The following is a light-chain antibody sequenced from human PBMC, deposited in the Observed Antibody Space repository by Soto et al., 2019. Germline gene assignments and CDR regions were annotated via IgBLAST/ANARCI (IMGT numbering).Light chain of an antibody. CDR2: WAS. CDR3: HQYYTTPQT. J-gene: IGKJ2*01. V-gene: IGKV4-1*01. Sequence: VLTQSPDSLAVSLGKRATVNCKSSQTVLDSSTNKSYVAWYQKKPGHPPKLLVHWASTRESGVPDRFSGGGSGTDFTLTIASLQAEDVAVYYCHQYYTTPQTFGQGTKLEIK. CDR1: QTVLDSSTNKSY.